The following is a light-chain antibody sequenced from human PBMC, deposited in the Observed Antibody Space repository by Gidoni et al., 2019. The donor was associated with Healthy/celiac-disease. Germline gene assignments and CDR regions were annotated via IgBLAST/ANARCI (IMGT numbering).Light chain of an antibody. CDR1: SSNTGAGYD. Sequence: QPVLTQPPAVSGPPGQRVTISCTGSSSNTGAGYDVHWYQQLPGTAPKLLIYGNSNRPSGVPDRFSGSKSGTSASLAITGLQAEDEADYYCQSYDSSLSGSFGGGTKLTVL. CDR2: GNS. J-gene: IGLJ3*02. V-gene: IGLV1-40*01. CDR3: QSYDSSLSGS.